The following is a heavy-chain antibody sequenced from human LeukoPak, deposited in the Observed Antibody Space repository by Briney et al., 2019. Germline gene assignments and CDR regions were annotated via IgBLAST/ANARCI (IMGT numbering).Heavy chain of an antibody. D-gene: IGHD2/OR15-2a*01. CDR3: ANGGSMAHEKIHN. V-gene: IGHV3-23*01. Sequence: GGSLRLSCVASGFTFSTFGMSWVRQAPGKGLEWVSSISDTGGYTYYADSMKGRFTISRDNSKNTLYLQMNSLRAEDTAVYYCANGGSMAHEKIHNWGQGTLVTVSS. J-gene: IGHJ4*02. CDR1: GFTFSTFG. CDR2: ISDTGGYT.